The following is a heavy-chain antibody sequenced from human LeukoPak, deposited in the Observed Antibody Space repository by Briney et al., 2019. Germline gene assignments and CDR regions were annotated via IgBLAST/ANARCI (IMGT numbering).Heavy chain of an antibody. J-gene: IGHJ4*02. CDR3: ARGAYYDDTMN. D-gene: IGHD3-3*01. V-gene: IGHV4-59*01. Sequence: SETLSLTCTVSGGSISSYYWSWLRQPPGKGLEWIGNTYPSESAIPNPSPQSRVTISVDTSKTQLSLKLSSVTTADTAVYYCARGAYYDDTMNWGQGDLCTVSS. CDR1: GGSISSYY. CDR2: TYPSESA.